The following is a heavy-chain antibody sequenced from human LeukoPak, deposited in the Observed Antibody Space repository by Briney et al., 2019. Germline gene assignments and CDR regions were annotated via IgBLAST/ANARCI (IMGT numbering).Heavy chain of an antibody. CDR3: ARDTYYYDSSGAFDI. CDR2: IKQDGSEK. V-gene: IGHV3-7*01. Sequence: GGSLRLSCAASGFTFSSYGMHWVRQAPGKGLEWVANIKQDGSEKYYVDSVKGRFTISRDNAKNSLYLQMNSLRAEDTAVYCCARDTYYYDSSGAFDIRGQGTMVTVSS. CDR1: GFTFSSYG. D-gene: IGHD3-22*01. J-gene: IGHJ3*02.